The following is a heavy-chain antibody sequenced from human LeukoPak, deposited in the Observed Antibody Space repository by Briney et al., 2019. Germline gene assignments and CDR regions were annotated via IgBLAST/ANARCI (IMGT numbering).Heavy chain of an antibody. CDR2: ISAYNGNT. V-gene: IGHV1-18*01. CDR1: GYTFTSYG. D-gene: IGHD3-10*01. CDR3: ARDLHCYGSGSYYPYSYGMDV. Sequence: ASVKVSCKASGYTFTSYGISWVRQAPGQGLEWMGWISAYNGNTNYAQKLQGRVTMTTDTSTSTAYMELRSLRSDDTAVYYCARDLHCYGSGSYYPYSYGMDVWGQGTTVTVSS. J-gene: IGHJ6*02.